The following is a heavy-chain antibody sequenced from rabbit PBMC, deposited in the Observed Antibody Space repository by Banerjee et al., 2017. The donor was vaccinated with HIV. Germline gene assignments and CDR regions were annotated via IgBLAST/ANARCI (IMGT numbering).Heavy chain of an antibody. J-gene: IGHJ4*01. CDR2: IYAGSSGST. D-gene: IGHD4-1*01. Sequence: QEQLEESGGDLVKPEGSLTLTCKASGFSFSNKYVMSWVRQAPGKGLEWIACIYAGSSGSTVYASWAKGPFTISKTSSTTVTLQMTSLTAADTATYFCARDLAGVIGWNFNLWGPGTLVTVS. CDR3: ARDLAGVIGWNFNL. V-gene: IGHV1S45*01. CDR1: GFSFSNKYV.